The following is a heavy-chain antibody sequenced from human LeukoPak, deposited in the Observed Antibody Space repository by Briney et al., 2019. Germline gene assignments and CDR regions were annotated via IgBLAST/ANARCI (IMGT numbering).Heavy chain of an antibody. J-gene: IGHJ4*02. CDR2: IIPIFGTA. D-gene: IGHD3-9*01. CDR1: GGTFSSYA. Sequence: SVKVSCKASGGTFSSYAISWVRQAPGQGLEWMGGIIPIFGTANYAQKFQGRVTITADESTSTAYMELSSLRSEDTAVYYCARSLMYYDALIGYSPQNFDYWGQGTLVTVSS. CDR3: ARSLMYYDALIGYSPQNFDY. V-gene: IGHV1-69*13.